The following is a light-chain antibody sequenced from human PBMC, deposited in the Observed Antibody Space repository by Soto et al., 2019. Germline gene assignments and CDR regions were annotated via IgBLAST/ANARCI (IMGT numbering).Light chain of an antibody. CDR1: QSVSSSY. CDR3: QQYGSSPLT. CDR2: GAS. V-gene: IGKV3-20*01. Sequence: EIVLTQSPGTLSLSLGERATLSCRASQSVSSSYLAWYQQKPGQAPRLLIYGASSRATGITDRFSGSGSGTDFTLTISRLEPEDFAVYYYQQYGSSPLTFGGGTKVEIK. J-gene: IGKJ4*01.